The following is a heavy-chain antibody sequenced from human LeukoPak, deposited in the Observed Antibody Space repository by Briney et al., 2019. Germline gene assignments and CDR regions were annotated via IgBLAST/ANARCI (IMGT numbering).Heavy chain of an antibody. CDR2: INPNSSDK. CDR1: GFTFTGYY. CDR3: ERGFVAVAGTIGY. V-gene: IGHV1-2*02. Sequence: GASVRVSCKASGFTFTGYYMHWVRQAPGQGLEWMGWINPNSSDKNYAHNFQGRVTITRDTSNSTAYMELSRLRSDDTAVYYGERGFVAVAGTIGYWGQGTLVTVSS. J-gene: IGHJ4*02. D-gene: IGHD6-19*01.